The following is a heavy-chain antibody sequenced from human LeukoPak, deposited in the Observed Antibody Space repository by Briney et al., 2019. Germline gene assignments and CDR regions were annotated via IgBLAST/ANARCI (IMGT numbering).Heavy chain of an antibody. Sequence: PGGSLRLSCAASGFTFSSYWMSWIRQAPGKGLEWVANIKQDGGQIYYLDSVKGRFTVSRDNAKNSLYLQMNSLRAEDTAVYYCARLGARQMLEYWGQGTLVTASS. CDR1: GFTFSSYW. CDR3: ARLGARQMLEY. V-gene: IGHV3-7*01. CDR2: IKQDGGQI. D-gene: IGHD4-17*01. J-gene: IGHJ4*02.